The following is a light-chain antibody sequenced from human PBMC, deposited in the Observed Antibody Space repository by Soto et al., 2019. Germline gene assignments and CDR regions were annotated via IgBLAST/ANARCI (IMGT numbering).Light chain of an antibody. CDR1: QDIAGY. J-gene: IGKJ5*01. Sequence: DIQMTQSPSTLSASVGDRVTITCRASQDIAGYLAWYQHKPGRAPELLIHAASSLQSGVPSRFSGSGSGTDFTLTISSLQAEDVAVYYCQQYYSTPITFGQGTRLEIK. V-gene: IGKV1-16*01. CDR2: AAS. CDR3: QQYYSTPIT.